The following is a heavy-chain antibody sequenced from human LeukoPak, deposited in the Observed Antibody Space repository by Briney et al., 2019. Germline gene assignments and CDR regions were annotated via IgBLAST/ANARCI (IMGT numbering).Heavy chain of an antibody. CDR3: ARIAAAGSADY. Sequence: SETLSLTCTVSGYSISSGYYWGWIRQPPGKGLEWIGNIYHSGTTYYSPSLKSRVTISVDTSKNQFSLKVTSVTAADTAEYYCARIAAAGSADYWGQGTLVTVSS. CDR2: IYHSGTT. V-gene: IGHV4-38-2*02. CDR1: GYSISSGYY. D-gene: IGHD6-13*01. J-gene: IGHJ4*02.